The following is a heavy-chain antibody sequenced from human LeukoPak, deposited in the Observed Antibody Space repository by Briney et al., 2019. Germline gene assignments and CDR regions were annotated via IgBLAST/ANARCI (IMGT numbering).Heavy chain of an antibody. J-gene: IGHJ6*02. CDR2: IYSGGST. Sequence: GGSLRLSCAASGFTVSGNYMSWVRQAPGKGLEWVSVIYSGGSTYYADSVKGRFTISRDNSKNTLYLQMNSLRAEDTAVYYCARGQTVSYRYYYYGMDVWGQGTTVTVSS. CDR3: ARGQTVSYRYYYYGMDV. CDR1: GFTVSGNY. D-gene: IGHD1-26*01. V-gene: IGHV3-66*01.